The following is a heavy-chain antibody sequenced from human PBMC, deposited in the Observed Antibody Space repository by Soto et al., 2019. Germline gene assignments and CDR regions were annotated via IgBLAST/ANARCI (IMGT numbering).Heavy chain of an antibody. CDR1: GFTFNNFA. D-gene: IGHD2-15*01. CDR3: ARGYCSGGGCYSGWSMDV. J-gene: IGHJ6*02. V-gene: IGHV3-23*01. CDR2: ISSGSAKT. Sequence: TGGSLRLSCAASGFTFNNFAMSWVRQAPGKGLEWLSAISSGSAKTYYADSVKGRFTISTDKSKNTLYLQMNSLRGEDTAVYYCARGYCSGGGCYSGWSMDVWGQGTTVTVSS.